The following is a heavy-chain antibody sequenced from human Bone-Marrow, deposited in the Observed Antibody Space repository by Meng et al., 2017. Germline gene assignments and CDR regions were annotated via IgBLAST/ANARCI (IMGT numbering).Heavy chain of an antibody. J-gene: IGHJ4*02. V-gene: IGHV3-20*04. CDR3: ARDIRAVAGTLSPVFDY. CDR2: INWNGGST. Sequence: LSLTCAASGFTFDDYGMSWVRQAPGKGLEWVSGINWNGGSTGYADSVKGRFTISRDNAKNSLYLQMNSLRAEDTALYYCARDIRAVAGTLSPVFDYWGQGTLVTVSS. CDR1: GFTFDDYG. D-gene: IGHD6-19*01.